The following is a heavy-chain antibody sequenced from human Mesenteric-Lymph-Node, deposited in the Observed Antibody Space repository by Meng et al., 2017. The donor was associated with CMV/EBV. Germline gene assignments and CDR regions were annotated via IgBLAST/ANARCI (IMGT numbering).Heavy chain of an antibody. CDR2: IHYSGST. V-gene: IGHV4-61*01. CDR1: GGYVSSDSYY. CDR3: ARETWRGAFFDC. D-gene: IGHD1-26*01. Sequence: TVSGGYVSSDSYYWSWIRQPPGKGLEWIGYIHYSGSTKYNPSLESRVTVSLDTSNNRFSLQLSSLTAADTAVYYCARETWRGAFFDCWGQGTLVTVSS. J-gene: IGHJ4*02.